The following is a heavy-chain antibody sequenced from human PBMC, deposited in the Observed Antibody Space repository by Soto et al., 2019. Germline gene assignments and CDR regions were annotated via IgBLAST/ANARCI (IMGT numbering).Heavy chain of an antibody. CDR2: IKQDGSEK. J-gene: IGHJ4*02. D-gene: IGHD3-3*01. CDR1: GFTFSSYW. CDR3: ARVRAVLRFLEWSQYYFDY. V-gene: IGHV3-7*05. Sequence: EVQLVESGGGLVQPGGSLRLSCAASGFTFSSYWMSWVRQAPGKGLEWVANIKQDGSEKYYVDSVKGRFTISRDNAKNSLYLQMNSLRAEDTAVYYCARVRAVLRFLEWSQYYFDYWGQGTLVTDSS.